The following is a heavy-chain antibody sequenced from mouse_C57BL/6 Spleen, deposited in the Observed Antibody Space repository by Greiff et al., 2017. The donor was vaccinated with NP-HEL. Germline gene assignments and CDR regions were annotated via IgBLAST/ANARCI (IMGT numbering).Heavy chain of an antibody. V-gene: IGHV1-26*01. Sequence: EVQLQQSGPELVKPGASVKISCKASGYTFTDYYMNWVKQSHGKSLEWIGDINPNNGGTSYNQKFKGKATLTVDKSSSTAYMALRSLTSEDSAVYYCARFYYGNYDYAMDYWGQGTSVTVSS. D-gene: IGHD2-1*01. CDR1: GYTFTDYY. J-gene: IGHJ4*01. CDR2: INPNNGGT. CDR3: ARFYYGNYDYAMDY.